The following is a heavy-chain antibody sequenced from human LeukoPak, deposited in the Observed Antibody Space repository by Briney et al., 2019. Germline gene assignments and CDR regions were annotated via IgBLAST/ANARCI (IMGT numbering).Heavy chain of an antibody. CDR1: GFTFTSYE. D-gene: IGHD2-15*01. Sequence: GGSLRLSCAASGFTFTSYEMNWVRQAPGKGLEWVSYISRSGTTIYYADSVKGRFTISRDNAKNSLYLQMNSLSAGDTAVYYCATSPSYCTGGSCFGPYWGQGTLATVSS. CDR3: ATSPSYCTGGSCFGPY. CDR2: ISRSGTTI. J-gene: IGHJ4*02. V-gene: IGHV3-48*03.